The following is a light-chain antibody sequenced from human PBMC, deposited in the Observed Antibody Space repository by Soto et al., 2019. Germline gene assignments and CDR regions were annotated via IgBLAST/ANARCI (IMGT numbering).Light chain of an antibody. CDR2: DAS. CDR3: QERSDWPPIT. J-gene: IGKJ5*01. CDR1: QSVSSN. Sequence: EMVFTQSPARLSWSLGERPALSCRASQSVSSNLAWYQQKPGKASRLLIYDASNRATGITARFRGSGSGTHSTLTISSLAPEDFEVYYCQERSDWPPITFGQGTRLEIK. V-gene: IGKV3-11*01.